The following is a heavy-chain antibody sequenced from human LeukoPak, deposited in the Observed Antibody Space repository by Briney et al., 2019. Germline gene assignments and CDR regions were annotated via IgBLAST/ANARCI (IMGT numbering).Heavy chain of an antibody. D-gene: IGHD2-2*01. J-gene: IGHJ5*02. CDR3: ARLPPASYWLDP. CDR2: INHSGST. V-gene: IGHV4-34*01. Sequence: SETLSLTCAVYGGSFSGYYWSWIRQPPGKGLEWIGEINHSGSTNYNPSLKSRVTISVDTSKNQFSLRLTSVTAADTAVYYCARLPPASYWLDPWGQGTLVTVSS. CDR1: GGSFSGYY.